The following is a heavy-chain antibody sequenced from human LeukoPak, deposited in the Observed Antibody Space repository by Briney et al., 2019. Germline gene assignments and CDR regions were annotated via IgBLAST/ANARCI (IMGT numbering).Heavy chain of an antibody. J-gene: IGHJ5*02. D-gene: IGHD4-11*01. CDR1: GYTFATYW. Sequence: GESLKISCQGSGYTFATYWIGWVRQMPGKGLEWMGIIYPTGSDTIYSPSFQGQVTISVDKSINTAYLQWSSLKASDSAMYYCARLVTLVAAWFDPWGQGTLVTVS. V-gene: IGHV5-51*01. CDR2: IYPTGSDT. CDR3: ARLVTLVAAWFDP.